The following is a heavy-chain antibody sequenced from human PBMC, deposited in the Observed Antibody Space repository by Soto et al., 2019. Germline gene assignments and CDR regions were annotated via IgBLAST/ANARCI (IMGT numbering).Heavy chain of an antibody. D-gene: IGHD2-2*01. Sequence: QVQLVESGGGVVQPGRSLRLSCAASGFTFSSYGMHWVRQAPGKGLEWVAVISYDGSNKYYADSVKGRFTISRDNSKNTLYLQMNSLRAEDTAVYYCAKDSYCSSTSCYGFYYVDYWGQGTLVTVSS. CDR1: GFTFSSYG. CDR3: AKDSYCSSTSCYGFYYVDY. V-gene: IGHV3-30*18. J-gene: IGHJ4*02. CDR2: ISYDGSNK.